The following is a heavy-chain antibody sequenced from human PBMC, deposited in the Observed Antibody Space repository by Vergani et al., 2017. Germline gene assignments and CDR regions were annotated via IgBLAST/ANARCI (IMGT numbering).Heavy chain of an antibody. Sequence: QVQLVQSGAEVKKPGASVKVSCKASGYTFTSYYMHWVRQAPGQGLEWMGIINPSGGSTSYAQKFQGRVTMTRDTSKNQFSLKLSSVTAADTAVYYCARYGSSWSPDAFDIWGQGTMVTVSS. J-gene: IGHJ3*02. D-gene: IGHD6-13*01. CDR1: GYTFTSYY. CDR3: ARYGSSWSPDAFDI. CDR2: INPSGGST. V-gene: IGHV1-46*01.